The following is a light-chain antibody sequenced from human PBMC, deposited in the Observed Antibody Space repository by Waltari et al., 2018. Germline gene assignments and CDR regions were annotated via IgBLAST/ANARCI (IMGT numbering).Light chain of an antibody. Sequence: SSELTQDPAVSVAMGQTVTITCQGNGLRSYYASWYQQRPGQAPILIMYDKNNRPSGVPDRFSGSNSDNTASLTITGAQAEDEASYYCHSRDSSSTRFFGGGTRLTV. V-gene: IGLV3-19*01. J-gene: IGLJ2*01. CDR3: HSRDSSSTRF. CDR1: GLRSYY. CDR2: DKN.